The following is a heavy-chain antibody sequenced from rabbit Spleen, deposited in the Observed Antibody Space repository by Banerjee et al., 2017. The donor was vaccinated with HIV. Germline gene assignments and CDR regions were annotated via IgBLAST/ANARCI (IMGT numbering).Heavy chain of an antibody. V-gene: IGHV1S45*01. CDR3: ARDTGSSFSSYGMDL. CDR1: GFSFSNKAV. CDR2: INAVTGKA. D-gene: IGHD8-1*01. Sequence: QEQLVEYGGDLVQPEGSLTLTCKASGFSFSNKAVMCWVRQAPGKGLERIACINAVTGKAVYATWAKGRFTCSKTSSTTVTLQMTSLTVADTATYFCARDTGSSFSSYGMDLGGPGDPRHRL. J-gene: IGHJ6*01.